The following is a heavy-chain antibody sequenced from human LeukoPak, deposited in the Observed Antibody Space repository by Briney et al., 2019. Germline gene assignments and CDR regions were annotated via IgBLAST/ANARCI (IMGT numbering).Heavy chain of an antibody. CDR2: ISAYNGNT. V-gene: IGHV1-18*01. CDR3: AREEVAAAGTQFDY. CDR1: GYTFTSYG. D-gene: IGHD6-13*01. J-gene: IGHJ4*02. Sequence: ASVKVSCKASGYTFTSYGISWVRQPPGLGLEWMGWISAYNGNTNYAQKLQGRVTMTTDTSTSTAYMELRSLRSDDTAVYYCAREEVAAAGTQFDYWGQGTLVTVSS.